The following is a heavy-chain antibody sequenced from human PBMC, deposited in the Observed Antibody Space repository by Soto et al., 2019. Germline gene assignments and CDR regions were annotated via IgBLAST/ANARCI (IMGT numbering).Heavy chain of an antibody. CDR3: AREYSSSPPYYYYGMDV. V-gene: IGHV3-74*01. J-gene: IGHJ6*02. CDR1: GFTFSRYW. CDR2: INSDGTTT. Sequence: EVQLVESGGGLVQPGGSLRLSCAASGFTFSRYWMYWVRQVPGKGLVWVSRINSDGTTTSYADSVKGRFTISRDNAKSTLYVQMNSLRVEDTAVYYCAREYSSSPPYYYYGMDVWGQGTTVTVSS. D-gene: IGHD6-6*01.